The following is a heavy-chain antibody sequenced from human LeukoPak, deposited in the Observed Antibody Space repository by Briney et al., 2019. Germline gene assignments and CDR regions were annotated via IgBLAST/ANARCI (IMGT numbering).Heavy chain of an antibody. V-gene: IGHV1-2*04. Sequence: ASVKVSCKASGYTFTGYYMHWVRQAPEQGLEWMGWINPNSGGTNYAQKFQGWVTMTRDTSISTAYMELSRLRSDDTAVYYCARDQEGSGYANFDYWGQGTLVTVSS. D-gene: IGHD5-12*01. J-gene: IGHJ4*02. CDR2: INPNSGGT. CDR1: GYTFTGYY. CDR3: ARDQEGSGYANFDY.